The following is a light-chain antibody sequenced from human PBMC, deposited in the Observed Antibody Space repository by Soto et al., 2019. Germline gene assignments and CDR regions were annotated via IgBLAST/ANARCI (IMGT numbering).Light chain of an antibody. CDR3: SSYTTSAPYV. Sequence: QSALTQPASVSGSPGQSITISCTGTSSDVGAYNFVSWYQHHPGRAPKLIIYEVTIRPSGVSNRFSGSKSGNTASLTISRLQAEDEADYYCSSYTTSAPYVLGSGTKLTVL. V-gene: IGLV2-14*01. CDR1: SSDVGAYNF. CDR2: EVT. J-gene: IGLJ1*01.